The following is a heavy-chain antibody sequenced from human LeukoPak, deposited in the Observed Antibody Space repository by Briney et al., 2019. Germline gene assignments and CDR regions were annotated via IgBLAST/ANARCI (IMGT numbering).Heavy chain of an antibody. D-gene: IGHD3-16*01. V-gene: IGHV3-21*01. CDR3: ARSGTFGGVIAH. CDR2: ISSSSSYI. Sequence: NSGGSLRLSCAASGFTFSSYSMNWVRQAPGKGLEWVSSISSSSSYIYYADSVKGRFTISRDNAKNSLYLQMNSLRAEDTAVYYCARSGTFGGVIAHWGQGTLVTVSS. CDR1: GFTFSSYS. J-gene: IGHJ5*02.